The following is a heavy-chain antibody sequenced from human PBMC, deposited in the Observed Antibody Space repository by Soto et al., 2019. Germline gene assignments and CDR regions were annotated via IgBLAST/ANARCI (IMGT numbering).Heavy chain of an antibody. Sequence: QVQLVESGGGVVQPGRSLRLSCAASGFTFSSYGMHWVRQAPGKGLEWVAVISYDGSNKYYADSVKGRFTISRDNSKNTLYLQMNSLRAEDTAVYYCAKDHSWTTTVTRFPPPPPDHWGQGTLVTVSS. CDR3: AKDHSWTTTVTRFPPPPPDH. D-gene: IGHD4-17*01. J-gene: IGHJ4*02. V-gene: IGHV3-30*18. CDR2: ISYDGSNK. CDR1: GFTFSSYG.